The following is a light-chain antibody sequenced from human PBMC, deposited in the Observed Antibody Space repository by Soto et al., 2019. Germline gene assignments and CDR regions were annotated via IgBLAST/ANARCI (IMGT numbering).Light chain of an antibody. CDR1: QSVSSSH. CDR2: GAS. V-gene: IGKV3-20*01. Sequence: EIVLTQSPGTLSLSPGERATLSCRASQSVSSSHLAWYQQKPGQAPRLLNYGASSRATAIPDRFSGSGSGTDFTLTISRLEPEDFAVYYCQQYVSSPYTFGQGTKLEIK. CDR3: QQYVSSPYT. J-gene: IGKJ2*01.